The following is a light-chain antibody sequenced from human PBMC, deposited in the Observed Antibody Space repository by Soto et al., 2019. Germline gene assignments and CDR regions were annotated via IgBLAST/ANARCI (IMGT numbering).Light chain of an antibody. Sequence: QSALTQPASVSGSPGQSITISCTGTSSDVGSYYLVSWYQQHPGKAPKLIIYEVSKRPSGVSDRFSGSKSGNPASLTISGLQADDEADYYCCSYATTTLFGGGTKLTVL. CDR1: SSDVGSYYL. V-gene: IGLV2-23*02. CDR2: EVS. J-gene: IGLJ2*01. CDR3: CSYATTTL.